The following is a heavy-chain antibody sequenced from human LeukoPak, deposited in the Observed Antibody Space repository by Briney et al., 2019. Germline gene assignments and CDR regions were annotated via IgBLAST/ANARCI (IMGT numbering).Heavy chain of an antibody. D-gene: IGHD2-2*02. V-gene: IGHV1-2*02. CDR1: GYTFTGYY. Sequence: TGESLKISCKGSGYTFTGYYMHWVRQAPGQGLEWMGWINPNSGGTNYAQKFQGGVTMTRDTSISTAYMELSRLRSDDTAVYYCARDRCSSTSCYIDYWGQGTLVTVSS. J-gene: IGHJ4*02. CDR2: INPNSGGT. CDR3: ARDRCSSTSCYIDY.